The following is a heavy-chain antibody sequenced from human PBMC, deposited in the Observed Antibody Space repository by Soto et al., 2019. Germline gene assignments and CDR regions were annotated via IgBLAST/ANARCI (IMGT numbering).Heavy chain of an antibody. V-gene: IGHV3-49*04. CDR2: IRSKAYGGTT. D-gene: IGHD6-19*01. Sequence: GGSLRLSCGVSGFTVSGNSISWVRQAPGKGLEWVGFIRSKAYGGTTEYAASVKGRFTISRDDSKSIAYLQMNSLKTEDTAVYYCTRVAVASFDPWGQGTLVTVSS. CDR3: TRVAVASFDP. CDR1: GFTVSGNS. J-gene: IGHJ5*02.